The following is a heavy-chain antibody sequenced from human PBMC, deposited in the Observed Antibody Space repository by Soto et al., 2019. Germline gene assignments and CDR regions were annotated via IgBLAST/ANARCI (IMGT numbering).Heavy chain of an antibody. CDR3: ARDRGYSGSYYYFDY. CDR2: IWYDGSNK. V-gene: IGHV3-33*01. J-gene: IGHJ4*02. CDR1: GFTFSSYG. D-gene: IGHD1-26*01. Sequence: PGGSLRLSCAASGFTFSSYGMHWVRQAPGKGLEWVAVIWYDGSNKYYADSVKGRFTISRDNSKNTLYLQMNSLRAEDTAVYYCARDRGYSGSYYYFDYWGQGTLVTVSS.